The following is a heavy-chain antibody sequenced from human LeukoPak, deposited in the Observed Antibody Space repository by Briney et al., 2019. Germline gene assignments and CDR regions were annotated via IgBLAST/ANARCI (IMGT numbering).Heavy chain of an antibody. D-gene: IGHD6-13*01. CDR2: IYYSGST. CDR3: ARGIAAAGFAFDY. CDR1: GGSISSYY. Sequence: SETLSLTCTVSGGSISSYYWSWIRQPPGKGLEWIGYIYYSGSTNYNPSLKSRVTISVDTSKNQFSLKLSSVTAADAAVYYCARGIAAAGFAFDYWGQGTLVTVSS. V-gene: IGHV4-59*01. J-gene: IGHJ4*02.